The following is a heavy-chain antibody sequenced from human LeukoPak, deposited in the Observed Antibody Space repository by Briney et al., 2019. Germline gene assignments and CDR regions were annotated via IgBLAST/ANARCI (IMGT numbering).Heavy chain of an antibody. Sequence: PSETLSLTCTVSGGSISSGSDYWSWIRQPPGKGLEWIGYIYYSGSTNYNPSLKSRVTISVDTSKNQFSLKLSSVTAADTAVYYCARVDDSSGYPGYWYFDLWGRGTLVTVSS. D-gene: IGHD3-22*01. V-gene: IGHV4-61*01. CDR1: GGSISSGSDY. CDR3: ARVDDSSGYPGYWYFDL. CDR2: IYYSGST. J-gene: IGHJ2*01.